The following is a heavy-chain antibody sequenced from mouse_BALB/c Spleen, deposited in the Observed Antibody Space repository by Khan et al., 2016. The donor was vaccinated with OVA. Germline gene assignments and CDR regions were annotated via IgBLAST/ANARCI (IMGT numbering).Heavy chain of an antibody. CDR1: GFNFKDTY. CDR3: ARYPGSSVY. J-gene: IGHJ3*01. CDR2: IDPANGNP. V-gene: IGHV14-3*02. D-gene: IGHD1-1*01. Sequence: VQLQQSGPELVKPGASVKFSCTASGFNFKDTYMHWVKQRPEQGLEWIGRIDPANGNPEYDRKFQGRAAITSDPPSNTANLQLSSLTSEDTDVYDCARYPGSSVYWGQGTLVTVSA.